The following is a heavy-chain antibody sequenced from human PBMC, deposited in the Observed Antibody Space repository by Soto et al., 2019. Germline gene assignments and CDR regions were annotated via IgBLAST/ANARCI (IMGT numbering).Heavy chain of an antibody. D-gene: IGHD1-26*01. Sequence: EVQLLESGGDLVQPGGSLRLSCAASGFSFRSYAMGWVRQAPGKGLDWVSSISAGGGGTYYADSVKGRFTISRDNSKNTVYMQMTSRRADDTAVYYCADGGRYPYYWGPGTLVTVSS. CDR1: GFSFRSYA. CDR2: ISAGGGGT. V-gene: IGHV3-23*01. CDR3: ADGGRYPYY. J-gene: IGHJ4*02.